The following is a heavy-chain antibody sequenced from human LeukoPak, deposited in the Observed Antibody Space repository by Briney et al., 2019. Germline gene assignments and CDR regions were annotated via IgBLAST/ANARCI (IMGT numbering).Heavy chain of an antibody. CDR1: GYTFTSYG. J-gene: IGHJ4*02. CDR2: ISAYNGNT. V-gene: IGHV1-18*01. D-gene: IGHD6-19*01. CDR3: ARVSGSSGWYLATLDY. Sequence: GASVKVSCKASGYTFTSYGISWVRQAPGQGLEWMGWISAYNGNTNYAQKLQGRVTMTTDTSTSTAYMELRSQRSDDTAVYYCARVSGSSGWYLATLDYWGQGTLVTVSS.